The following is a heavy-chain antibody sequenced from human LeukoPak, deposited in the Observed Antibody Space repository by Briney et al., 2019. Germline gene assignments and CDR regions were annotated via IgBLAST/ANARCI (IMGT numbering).Heavy chain of an antibody. CDR2: SYYSGTT. D-gene: IGHD4-17*01. CDR1: SGSISSSSYY. V-gene: IGHV4-39*01. J-gene: IGHJ2*01. Sequence: PSETLSLTCTVSSGSISSSSYYWGRIRQPPGKGLEWTGSSYYSGTTYYNPSLKSLVTISVDTSKKQYSLKLSSVAAAATAVYFCARLVTINTVTTARYWYFDLWGRGTLVTVSS. CDR3: ARLVTINTVTTARYWYFDL.